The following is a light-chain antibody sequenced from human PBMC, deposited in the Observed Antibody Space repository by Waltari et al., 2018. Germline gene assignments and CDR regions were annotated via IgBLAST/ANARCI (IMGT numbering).Light chain of an antibody. CDR1: QSVSSY. Sequence: DIVLTQSPATLSLSPGERATPPCRASQSVSSYLAWYQQKPGQAPRLLIYDASNRATGIPARFSGSGSGTDFTLTISSLEPEDFAVYYCQQRSNWPPIFGPGTKVDIK. J-gene: IGKJ3*01. CDR2: DAS. CDR3: QQRSNWPPI. V-gene: IGKV3-11*01.